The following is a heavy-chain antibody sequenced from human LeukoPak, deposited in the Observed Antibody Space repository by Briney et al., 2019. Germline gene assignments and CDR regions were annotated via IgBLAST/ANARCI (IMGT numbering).Heavy chain of an antibody. CDR3: GRMMRGATGTI. CDR2: IGQDGSEK. CDR1: GFTFSSYW. J-gene: IGHJ4*02. D-gene: IGHD1-1*01. Sequence: PGGSLRLSCAASGFTFSSYWMSWVRQAPGKGLEWVANIGQDGSEKYYVDSVKGRFTISRDNAKNSLYLQMNSLRGDDTAVYYCGRMMRGATGTIWGQGTLVTVSS. V-gene: IGHV3-7*03.